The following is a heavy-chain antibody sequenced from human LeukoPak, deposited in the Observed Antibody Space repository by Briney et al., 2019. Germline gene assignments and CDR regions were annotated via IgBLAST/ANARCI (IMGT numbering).Heavy chain of an antibody. CDR2: IYYSGST. CDR1: GGSISSSSYY. CDR3: GRLNPVTTLLDY. V-gene: IGHV4-39*07. D-gene: IGHD4-17*01. J-gene: IGHJ4*02. Sequence: ETLSLTCTVSGGSISSSSYYWGWIRQPPGKGLEWIGSIYYSGSTYYNPSLKSRVTISVDTSKNQFSLKLSSVAAADTAVYYCGRLNPVTTLLDYWGQGTLVTVSS.